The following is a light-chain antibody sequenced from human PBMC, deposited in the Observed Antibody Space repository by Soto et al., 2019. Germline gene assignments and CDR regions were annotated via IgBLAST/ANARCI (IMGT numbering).Light chain of an antibody. CDR1: QSVSSSY. CDR2: GAS. Sequence: EIVLTQSPGTLSLSPGERATLSCRASQSVSSSYLAWYQQKPGQAPRLLIYGASSRATGIPDRFSGSGSGTDFTHTISRLEPEDFAVYYCHQYGSSPTWTFGQATPVEIK. CDR3: HQYGSSPTWT. J-gene: IGKJ1*01. V-gene: IGKV3-20*01.